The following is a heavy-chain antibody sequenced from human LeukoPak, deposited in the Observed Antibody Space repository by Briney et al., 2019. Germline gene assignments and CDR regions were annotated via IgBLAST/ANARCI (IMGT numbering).Heavy chain of an antibody. CDR3: ARLASDYDILTGLIMYYFDY. D-gene: IGHD3-9*01. CDR2: IYHSGST. Sequence: SGTLSLTCAVSGGSISSSNWWSWFRQPPGKGLEWIGEIYHSGSTNYNPSLKSRVTISVDTSKNQFSLKLNSVTAADTAVYYCARLASDYDILTGLIMYYFDYWGQGTLVTVSS. J-gene: IGHJ4*02. CDR1: GGSISSSNW. V-gene: IGHV4-4*02.